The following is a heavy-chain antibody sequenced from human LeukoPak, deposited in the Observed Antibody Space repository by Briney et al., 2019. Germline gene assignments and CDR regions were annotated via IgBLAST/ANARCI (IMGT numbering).Heavy chain of an antibody. D-gene: IGHD3-22*01. J-gene: IGHJ6*02. CDR2: MNPNSGNT. Sequence: ASVKVSCKASGYTFTSYDINWVRQATGQGLEWMGWMNPNSGNTGYAQKFQGRVTMTRNTSISTAYMELSSLRPEDTAVYYCARGSEEVYYDSSGYPGGMDVWGQGTTVTVSS. CDR3: ARGSEEVYYDSSGYPGGMDV. V-gene: IGHV1-8*01. CDR1: GYTFTSYD.